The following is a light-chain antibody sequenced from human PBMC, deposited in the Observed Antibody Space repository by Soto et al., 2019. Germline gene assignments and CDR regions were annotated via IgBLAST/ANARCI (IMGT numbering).Light chain of an antibody. J-gene: IGKJ4*01. V-gene: IGKV1-5*01. CDR2: YAS. CDR3: QQYDNYPLT. CDR1: QSVRSW. Sequence: DIQMTQSPSTLSASVGDRVTITCRASQSVRSWLAWYQQKPGSAPTFLIYYASSLKSGVPSRISGSGSGKEFTLTISNLQPDDFSTYYYQQYDNYPLTFGGGTKVEI.